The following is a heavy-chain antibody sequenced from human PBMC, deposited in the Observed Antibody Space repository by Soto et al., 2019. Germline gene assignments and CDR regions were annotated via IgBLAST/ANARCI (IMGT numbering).Heavy chain of an antibody. CDR2: IYYSGST. Sequence: TLSLTCTVSGGSISSGGYYWSWIRQHPGKGLEWIGYIYYSGSTYYNPSLKSRVTISVDTSKNQFSLKLSSVTAADTAVYYCARVSSSVYNWFDPWGQGTLVTVSS. D-gene: IGHD6-6*01. CDR3: ARVSSSVYNWFDP. CDR1: GGSISSGGYY. J-gene: IGHJ5*02. V-gene: IGHV4-31*03.